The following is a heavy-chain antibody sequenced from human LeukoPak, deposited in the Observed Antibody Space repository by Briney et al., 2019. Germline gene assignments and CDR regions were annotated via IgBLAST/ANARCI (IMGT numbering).Heavy chain of an antibody. CDR3: ARAVGGDGSGSL. J-gene: IGHJ4*02. V-gene: IGHV4-59*02. CDR2: IYCRVTS. D-gene: IGHD3-10*01. CDR1: GDSVSTYY. Sequence: SETLSLTCTVSGDSVSTYYWSWIRQPPGKGLEWIGYIYCRVTSDYNPSLKSRVTMSVDMSTRQISLKLSSVTAADTAVYYCARAVGGDGSGSLWGPGTLVTVSS.